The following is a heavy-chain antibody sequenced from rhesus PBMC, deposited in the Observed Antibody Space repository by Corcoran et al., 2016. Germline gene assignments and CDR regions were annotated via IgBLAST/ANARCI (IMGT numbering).Heavy chain of an antibody. Sequence: QLQLQESGPGLVKPSETLSVTCAVPGGSISSSYWSLIRQAPGKGLEWIGYIYGSGSSTNYNPSLKSRVTLSVDTSKNQLSLKLSSVTTADTAVYYCARGNFDYWGQGVLVTVSS. CDR1: GGSISSSY. J-gene: IGHJ4*01. V-gene: IGHV4-169*01. CDR3: ARGNFDY. CDR2: IYGSGSST.